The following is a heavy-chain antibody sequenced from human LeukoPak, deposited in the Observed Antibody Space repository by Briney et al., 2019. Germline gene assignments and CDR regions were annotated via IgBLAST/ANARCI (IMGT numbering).Heavy chain of an antibody. D-gene: IGHD3-22*01. CDR2: INHSGST. V-gene: IGHV4-34*01. CDR3: ARVLNYDSSGYGNWFDP. CDR1: GGSDSGYY. Sequence: PSETLSLTCAVYGGSDSGYYWSSARQPPGKGLEWIGEINHSGSTNYNPSLKSRVTISVDTSKNQFSLKLSSVTAADTAVYYCARVLNYDSSGYGNWFDPWGQGTLVTVSS. J-gene: IGHJ5*02.